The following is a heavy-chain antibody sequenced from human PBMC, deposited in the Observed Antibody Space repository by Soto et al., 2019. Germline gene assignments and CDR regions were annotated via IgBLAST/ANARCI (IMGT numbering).Heavy chain of an antibody. J-gene: IGHJ4*02. CDR1: GGSISSYY. D-gene: IGHD5-18*01. Sequence: SETLSLTCTVSGGSISSYYWGWIRQPPGKGLEWIGYIYYSGSTNYNPSLKSRVTISVDTSKNQFSLKLSSVTAADTAVYYCARANLWGDTAMVSDYWGQGTLVTAS. V-gene: IGHV4-59*01. CDR2: IYYSGST. CDR3: ARANLWGDTAMVSDY.